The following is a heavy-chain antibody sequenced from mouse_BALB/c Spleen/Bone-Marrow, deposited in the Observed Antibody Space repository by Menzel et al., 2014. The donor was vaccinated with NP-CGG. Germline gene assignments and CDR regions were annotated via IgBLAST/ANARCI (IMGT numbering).Heavy chain of an antibody. CDR2: IRSGGSYT. Sequence: EVHLVESGGGSVKPGGSLKLSCAASGFAFSDYDMSWVRQNPEKRLEWVATIRSGGSYTSYPDNMKGRFTISRDNARNTLYLQMSRLRSEDTALYYCARRSVSSYAFDYWGQGTTLTVSS. CDR3: ARRSVSSYAFDY. CDR1: GFAFSDYD. J-gene: IGHJ2*01. V-gene: IGHV5-9*02. D-gene: IGHD6-2*01.